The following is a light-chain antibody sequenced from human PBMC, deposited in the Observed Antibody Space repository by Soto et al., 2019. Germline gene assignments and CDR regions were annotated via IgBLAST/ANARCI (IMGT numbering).Light chain of an antibody. CDR2: DVS. Sequence: QSAPTQPASVSGSPGHSITISCTGTSSDVGGYKYVSWYQQYPGKAPKLLIYDVSNRPSGASNRFSGSKSGNTASLTISGLQAEDEADYYCSSYASASTPWVFGGGTKLTVL. CDR3: SSYASASTPWV. V-gene: IGLV2-14*01. CDR1: SSDVGGYKY. J-gene: IGLJ3*02.